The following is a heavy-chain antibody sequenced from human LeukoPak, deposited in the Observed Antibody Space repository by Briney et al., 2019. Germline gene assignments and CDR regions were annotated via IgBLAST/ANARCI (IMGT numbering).Heavy chain of an antibody. D-gene: IGHD6-19*01. CDR1: GFTFSSYS. CDR3: AREVAVAGKSFDY. J-gene: IGHJ4*02. V-gene: IGHV3-21*01. CDR2: ISSSSSYI. Sequence: PGGCLRLSCAASGFTFSSYSMNWVRQAPGKGLKWVSSISSSSSYIYYADSVKGRFTISRDNAKNSLYLQMNSLRAEDTAVYYCAREVAVAGKSFDYWGQGTLVTVSS.